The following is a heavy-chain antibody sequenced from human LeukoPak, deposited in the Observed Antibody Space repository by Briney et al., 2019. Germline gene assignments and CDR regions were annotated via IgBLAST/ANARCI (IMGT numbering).Heavy chain of an antibody. CDR1: GLTFSSYG. CDR2: ISRSSSII. V-gene: IGHV3-48*01. CDR3: ARAKRNGFDV. Sequence: GGSLRLSCAASGLTFSSYGMHWVRQAPGKGLEWVSYISRSSSIIYYADSVKGRFTISKDNAKNSLYLQMNSLRAEDTAVYYCARAKRNGFDVWGQGTMVTVSS. J-gene: IGHJ3*01.